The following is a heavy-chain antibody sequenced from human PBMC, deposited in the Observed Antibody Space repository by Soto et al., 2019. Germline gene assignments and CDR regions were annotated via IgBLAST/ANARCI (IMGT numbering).Heavy chain of an antibody. V-gene: IGHV4-39*01. Sequence: PSETLSLTCTVSGGSISGSSYYWGWIRQPPGKGLEWIGSIYYSGSTYYNPSLKSRVTISVDTSKSQFSLKLSSVTAADTAVYYCARSSAVITTLDYFDYWGQGTLVTVSS. J-gene: IGHJ4*02. CDR3: ARSSAVITTLDYFDY. CDR2: IYYSGST. D-gene: IGHD3-22*01. CDR1: GGSISGSSYY.